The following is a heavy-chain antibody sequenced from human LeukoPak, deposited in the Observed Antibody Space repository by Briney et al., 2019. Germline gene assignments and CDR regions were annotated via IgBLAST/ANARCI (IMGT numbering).Heavy chain of an antibody. J-gene: IGHJ5*02. CDR3: ARVKVEMATIGWLDP. CDR1: GFTFSNYG. V-gene: IGHV3-33*01. CDR2: IRYDGTNK. D-gene: IGHD5-24*01. Sequence: GGSLRLSCAASGFTFSNYGMHWVRQAPGKGLEWVAVIRYDGTNKYYADSVRGRFTISRDNSKNTLYLQMNSLRADDTAVYYRARVKVEMATIGWLDPWGQGTLVTVSS.